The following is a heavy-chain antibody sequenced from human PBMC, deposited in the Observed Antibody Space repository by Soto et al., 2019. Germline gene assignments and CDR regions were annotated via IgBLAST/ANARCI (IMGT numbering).Heavy chain of an antibody. D-gene: IGHD2-2*01. V-gene: IGHV3-7*01. Sequence: GKGLEWVANIKQDGSEKYYVDSVKGRFTISRDNAKNSLYLQMNSLRAEDTAVYYCARDLDIVLVPAAIGWFDPWGQGTLVTVSS. CDR3: ARDLDIVLVPAAIGWFDP. J-gene: IGHJ5*02. CDR2: IKQDGSEK.